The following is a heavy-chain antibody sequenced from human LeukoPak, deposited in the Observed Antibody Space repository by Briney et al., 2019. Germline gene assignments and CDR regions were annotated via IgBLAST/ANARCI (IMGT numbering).Heavy chain of an antibody. D-gene: IGHD5-18*01. J-gene: IGHJ4*02. CDR2: FDPEDGET. CDR1: GYTLTELS. V-gene: IGHV1-24*01. Sequence: ASVKVSCKVSGYTLTELSMHWVRQAPGKGLEWMGGFDPEDGETIYAQKFQGRVTMTEDTSTDAAYMELSSLRSEDTAVYYCATAYRYSYGKFDYWGQGTLVTVSS. CDR3: ATAYRYSYGKFDY.